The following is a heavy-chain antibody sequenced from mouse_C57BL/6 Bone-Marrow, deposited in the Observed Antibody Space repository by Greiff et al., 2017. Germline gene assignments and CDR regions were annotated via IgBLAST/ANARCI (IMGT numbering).Heavy chain of an antibody. Sequence: QVQLQQPGAELVKPGASVKLSCKASGYTFTSYWMQWVKQRPGQGLEWIGEIDPSDSYTNYNQKFKGKATLTVDPSSSTAYMQLSSLTSEDSAVYCCAREGWLLGPFAYWGQGTLVTVSA. D-gene: IGHD2-3*01. CDR2: IDPSDSYT. V-gene: IGHV1-50*01. J-gene: IGHJ3*01. CDR3: AREGWLLGPFAY. CDR1: GYTFTSYW.